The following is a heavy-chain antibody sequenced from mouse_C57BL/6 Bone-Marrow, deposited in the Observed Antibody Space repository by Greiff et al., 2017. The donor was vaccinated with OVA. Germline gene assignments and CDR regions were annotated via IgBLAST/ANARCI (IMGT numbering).Heavy chain of an antibody. J-gene: IGHJ4*01. Sequence: QVQLQQPGAELVKPGASVKLSCKASGYTFTSYWMHWVKQRPGQGLEWIGMIHPNSGSTNYNEKFKSKATLTVDKSSSTAYMQLSSLTSEDSAVYYCARDYDEEGYYYAMDYWGQGTSVTVSS. V-gene: IGHV1-64*01. CDR1: GYTFTSYW. CDR2: IHPNSGST. CDR3: ARDYDEEGYYYAMDY. D-gene: IGHD2-4*01.